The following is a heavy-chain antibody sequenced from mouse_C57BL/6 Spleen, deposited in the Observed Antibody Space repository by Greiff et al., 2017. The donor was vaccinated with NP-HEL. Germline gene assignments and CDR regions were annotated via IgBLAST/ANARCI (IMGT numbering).Heavy chain of an antibody. Sequence: VQLQQSGAELVRPGASVTLSCKASGYTFTDYEMHWVKQTPVHGLEWIGAIEPETGGTAYNQKFKGKAILTADKSSSTAYMELRSLTSEDSAVYYCTRGSYYYGSRWYFDVWGTGTTVTVSS. CDR2: IEPETGGT. CDR3: TRGSYYYGSRWYFDV. CDR1: GYTFTDYE. D-gene: IGHD1-1*01. V-gene: IGHV1-15*01. J-gene: IGHJ1*03.